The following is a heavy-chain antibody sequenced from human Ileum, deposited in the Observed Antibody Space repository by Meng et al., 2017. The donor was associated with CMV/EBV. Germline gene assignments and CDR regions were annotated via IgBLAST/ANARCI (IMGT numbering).Heavy chain of an antibody. CDR3: ARRYCSSTSCYLGGFDP. Sequence: GSFSGCYWRWLRQPPGQELEWLGHIDHSGSTTYDPSLTSRVTISVDTSKNQFSLKLSSVTAADTAVYYCARRYCSSTSCYLGGFDPWGQGTLVTVSS. D-gene: IGHD2-2*01. V-gene: IGHV4-34*01. J-gene: IGHJ5*02. CDR2: IDHSGST. CDR1: GSFSGCY.